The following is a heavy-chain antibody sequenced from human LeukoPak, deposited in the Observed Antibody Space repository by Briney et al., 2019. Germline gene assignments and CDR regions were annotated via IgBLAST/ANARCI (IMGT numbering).Heavy chain of an antibody. CDR3: ARTNDYGDSTRAFDI. D-gene: IGHD4-17*01. Sequence: SETLSLTCTVSGGSISSYYWSWIRQPPGKGLEWIGYIYYSGSTNYNPSLKSRVTISVDTSKNQFSLKLSSVTAADTAVYYCARTNDYGDSTRAFDIWGQGTMVTVSS. CDR2: IYYSGST. V-gene: IGHV4-59*08. CDR1: GGSISSYY. J-gene: IGHJ3*02.